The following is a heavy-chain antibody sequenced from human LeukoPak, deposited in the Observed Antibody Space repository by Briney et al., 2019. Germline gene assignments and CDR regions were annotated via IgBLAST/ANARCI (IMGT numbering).Heavy chain of an antibody. CDR1: GFTFSSRG. CDR2: IWYDGSNK. Sequence: PGRSLRLSCVASGFTFSSRGMHRVRQAPGKGLEWVAVIWYDGSNKYYADSVKGRFTISRDNSKNTLYLEMSSLRAEDTAVYYCTSFEYWGQGTLVTVSS. V-gene: IGHV3-33*01. CDR3: TSFEY. J-gene: IGHJ4*02.